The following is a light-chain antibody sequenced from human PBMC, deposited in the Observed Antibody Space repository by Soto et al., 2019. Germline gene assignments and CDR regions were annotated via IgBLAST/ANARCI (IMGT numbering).Light chain of an antibody. CDR2: EVT. J-gene: IGLJ3*02. CDR3: TSYVGNDIWV. Sequence: QSVLTQPPSASGSPGQSVTISCTGTSSDVGAYTYVSWNQQYPGKAPKLMIYEVTKRPSGVPDRFSGSKSGNTASLTVAGLQAEEEADYYCTSYVGNDIWVFGGGTKVTVL. V-gene: IGLV2-8*01. CDR1: SSDVGAYTY.